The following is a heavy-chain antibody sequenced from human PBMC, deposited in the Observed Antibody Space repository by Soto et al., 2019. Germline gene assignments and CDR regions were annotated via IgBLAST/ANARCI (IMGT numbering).Heavy chain of an antibody. CDR1: GGSISSGGYS. Sequence: QLQLQESGSGLVKPSQTLSLTCAVSGGSISSGGYSWSWIRQPPGKGLEGIGYIYHSGSIYYNPSLKSRVTISVARSQNQFSLKLSSVADADTAVYYCAGVPDYWGQGTLVTVSS. CDR3: AGVPDY. CDR2: IYHSGSI. V-gene: IGHV4-30-2*01. J-gene: IGHJ4*02.